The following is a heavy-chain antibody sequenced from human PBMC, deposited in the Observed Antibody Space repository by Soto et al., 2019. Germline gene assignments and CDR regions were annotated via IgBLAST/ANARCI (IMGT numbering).Heavy chain of an antibody. CDR2: IIPIFGTA. CDR1: GGTFSSYA. Sequence: QVQLVQSGAEVKKPGSSVKVSCKASGGTFSSYAISWVRQAPGQGLEWMGGIIPIFGTAKYAQKFQGRVTITADESTSTAYMELSSLRSEDTAVYYWGGVDIVVVPAAISVVYYYYGMDVWGQGTTVTVSS. V-gene: IGHV1-69*01. CDR3: GGVDIVVVPAAISVVYYYYGMDV. J-gene: IGHJ6*02. D-gene: IGHD2-2*02.